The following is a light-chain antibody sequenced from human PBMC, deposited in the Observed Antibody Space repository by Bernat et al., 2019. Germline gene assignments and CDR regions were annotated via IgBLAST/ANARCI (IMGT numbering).Light chain of an antibody. V-gene: IGLV2-8*01. Sequence: QSALTQPPSASGSPGQSVTISCTGTSSDVGGYNYVSWYQQHPGKAPKLMIYEVSKRPSGVPDRFSGYKSGNTASLTVSGLQAEDEADYYCSSYVGNNNLVFGGGTKLTVL. CDR1: SSDVGGYNY. J-gene: IGLJ2*01. CDR3: SSYVGNNNLV. CDR2: EVS.